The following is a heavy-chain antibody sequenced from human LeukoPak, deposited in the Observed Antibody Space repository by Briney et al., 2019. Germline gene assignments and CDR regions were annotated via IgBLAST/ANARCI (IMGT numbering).Heavy chain of an antibody. D-gene: IGHD3-3*01. V-gene: IGHV4-39*07. CDR1: GDSMINNNFY. J-gene: IGHJ4*02. CDR3: AKDGFGVVRDK. Sequence: PSETLSLTCTVSGDSMINNNFYWGWPRQSPQKGLEWSGSIYYNEKSLYNPSLKSGVTISVDASKNQISLRLTSVTAADTAVYYCAKDGFGVVRDKWGGGILVTVPS. CDR2: IYYNEKS.